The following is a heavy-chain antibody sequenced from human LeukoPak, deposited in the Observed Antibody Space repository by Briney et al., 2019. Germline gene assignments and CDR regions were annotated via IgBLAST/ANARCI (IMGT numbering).Heavy chain of an antibody. CDR1: GYSFTSYW. CDR2: IYPGDSDT. D-gene: IGHD3-22*01. CDR3: ARLSRVKGVPPIQYDSPEYYFDY. J-gene: IGHJ4*02. Sequence: GESLKISCKGSGYSFTSYWIGWVRQMPGKGLEWMGIIYPGDSDTRYSPSFQGQVTISADKSISTAYLQWSSLKASDTAMYYCARLSRVKGVPPIQYDSPEYYFDYWGQGTLVTVSS. V-gene: IGHV5-51*01.